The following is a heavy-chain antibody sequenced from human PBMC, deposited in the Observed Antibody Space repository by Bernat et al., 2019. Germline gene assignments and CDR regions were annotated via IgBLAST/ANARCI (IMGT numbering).Heavy chain of an antibody. J-gene: IGHJ4*02. D-gene: IGHD3-10*01. CDR2: ISYDGSNK. Sequence: QVQLVESGGGVVQPGRSLRLSCAASGFTFSSYGMHWVRQAPGKGLEWVAVISYDGSNKYYADSVKGRFTISRDNSKNTLYLQMNSLRAEDTAVYYCAGTHGSEYPCHDYWGQGTLVTVSS. CDR1: GFTFSSYG. CDR3: AGTHGSEYPCHDY. V-gene: IGHV3-30*03.